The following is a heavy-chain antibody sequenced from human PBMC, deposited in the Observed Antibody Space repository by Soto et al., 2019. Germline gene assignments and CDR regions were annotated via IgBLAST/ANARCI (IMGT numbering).Heavy chain of an antibody. D-gene: IGHD3-10*01. V-gene: IGHV3-30*18. Sequence: PGGSLRLSCAASGFSFDIYDAHWVRQAPGEGLEWVAFITYDGSQAYYADSVKGRFIISRDNSKSTLFLQMSSLRREDTGVYYCAKRGDFGSGGLDHWGQGTLVTVSS. CDR2: ITYDGSQA. CDR1: GFSFDIYD. CDR3: AKRGDFGSGGLDH. J-gene: IGHJ4*02.